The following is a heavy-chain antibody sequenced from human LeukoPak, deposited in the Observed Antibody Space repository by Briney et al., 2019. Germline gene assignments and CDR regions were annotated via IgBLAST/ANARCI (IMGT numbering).Heavy chain of an antibody. V-gene: IGHV4-34*01. CDR3: ARASSSSLFDY. CDR1: GGSFSGYY. Sequence: KTSETLSLTCAVYGGSFSGYYWSWIRQPPGKGLEWIGEINHSGSTNYNLSLKSRVTISVDTSKNQFSLKLSSVTAADTAVYYGARASSSSLFDYWGQGTLVTVSS. CDR2: INHSGST. D-gene: IGHD6-6*01. J-gene: IGHJ4*02.